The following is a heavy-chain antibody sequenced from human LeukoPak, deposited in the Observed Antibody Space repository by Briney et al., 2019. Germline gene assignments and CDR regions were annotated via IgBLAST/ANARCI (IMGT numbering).Heavy chain of an antibody. CDR1: GFTFSDYY. Sequence: GGSLRLSCVASGFTFSDYYMSWIRQAPGKGLEWVSYISSSGSTIYYADSVKGRFTISRDNAKNSLYLQMNSLRAEDTAVYYCARDKSEGAFDIWGQGTMVTVSS. CDR3: ARDKSEGAFDI. V-gene: IGHV3-11*01. J-gene: IGHJ3*02. CDR2: ISSSGSTI.